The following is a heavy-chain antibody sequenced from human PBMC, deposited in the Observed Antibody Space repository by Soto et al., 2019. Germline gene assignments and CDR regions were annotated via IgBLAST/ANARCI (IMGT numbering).Heavy chain of an antibody. CDR2: IIPIFGTA. CDR1: GGTFSRYA. J-gene: IGHJ4*02. D-gene: IGHD1-26*01. Sequence: SVKVSCKASGGTFSRYAISWARQAPGQGLEWMGGIIPIFGTANYAQKFQGRVTITADESTSTAYMELNSLRSEDTALYYCARVLVGAPYYFDYWGQGTLVTVSS. CDR3: ARVLVGAPYYFDY. V-gene: IGHV1-69*13.